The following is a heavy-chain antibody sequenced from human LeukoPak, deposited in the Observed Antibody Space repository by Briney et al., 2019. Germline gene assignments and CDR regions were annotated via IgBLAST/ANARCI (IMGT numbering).Heavy chain of an antibody. CDR1: GGSISSYY. J-gene: IGHJ4*02. D-gene: IGHD6-19*01. CDR3: ARYSSGWYEDY. Sequence: SETLSFTCTVSGGSISSYYWSWIRQPPGKGLEWIGYIYYSGSTNYNPSLKSRVTISVDTSKNQFSLKLSSVTAADTAVYYCARYSSGWYEDYWGQGTLVTVSS. V-gene: IGHV4-59*01. CDR2: IYYSGST.